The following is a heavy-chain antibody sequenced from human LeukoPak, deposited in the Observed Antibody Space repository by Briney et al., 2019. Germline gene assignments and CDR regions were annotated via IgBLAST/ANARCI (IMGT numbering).Heavy chain of an antibody. CDR1: GGSISSGGYY. CDR3: AGNLYYYDSSGYPNWFDP. CDR2: IYYSGST. J-gene: IGHJ5*02. D-gene: IGHD3-22*01. V-gene: IGHV4-31*03. Sequence: SETLSLTCTVSGGSISSGGYYWSWIRQHPGKGLEWIGYIYYSGSTYYNPSLKSRVTISVDTSKNQFSLKLSSVTAADTAVYYCAGNLYYYDSSGYPNWFDPWGQGTLVTVSS.